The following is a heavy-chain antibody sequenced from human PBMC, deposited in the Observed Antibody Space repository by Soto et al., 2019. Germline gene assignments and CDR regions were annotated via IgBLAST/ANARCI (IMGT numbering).Heavy chain of an antibody. V-gene: IGHV1-69*02. D-gene: IGHD3-10*01. J-gene: IGHJ4*02. CDR2: IIPILGIA. CDR3: SRGLFGSGRLEVFDY. CDR1: VGTFSSYP. Sequence: GVSVKVSCKASVGTFSSYPSSWVSQDTGKGLEWMGRIIPILGIANYAQKFQGRVTITADKSTSTAYMELSSLRSEDTAVYYCSRGLFGSGRLEVFDYWGQGTLDTGSS.